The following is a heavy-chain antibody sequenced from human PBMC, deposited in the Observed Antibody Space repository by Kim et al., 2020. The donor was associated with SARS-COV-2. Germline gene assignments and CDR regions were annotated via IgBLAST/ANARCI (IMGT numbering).Heavy chain of an antibody. Sequence: GYVRGRFTIPRENAKNSLYLQMNSVRAGDTAVYYCARGLWAAGYYYGMDVWGRGTTVTVSS. D-gene: IGHD6-13*01. V-gene: IGHV3-13*01. CDR3: ARGLWAAGYYYGMDV. J-gene: IGHJ6*02.